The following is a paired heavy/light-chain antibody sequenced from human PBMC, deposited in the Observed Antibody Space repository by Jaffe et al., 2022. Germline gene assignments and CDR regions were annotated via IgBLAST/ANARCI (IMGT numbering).Light chain of an antibody. CDR3: QQYNNWWT. J-gene: IGKJ1*01. V-gene: IGKV3-15*01. CDR2: GAS. CDR1: QSVSSN. Sequence: EIVMTQSPATLSVSPGERATLSCRASQSVSSNLAWYQQKPGQAPRLLIYGASTRATGIPARFSGSGSGTEFTLTISSLQSEDFAVYYCQQYNNWWTFGQGTKVEIK.
Heavy chain of an antibody. D-gene: IGHD5-12*01. CDR3: ARDGIRGYSGYDRARAWRYFDY. CDR1: GFTFSSYW. Sequence: EVQLVESGGGLVQPGGSLRLSCAASGFTFSSYWMSWVRQAPGKGLEWVANIKQDGSEKYYVDSVKGRFTISRDNAKNSLYLQMNSLRAEDTAVYYCARDGIRGYSGYDRARAWRYFDYWGQGTLVTVSS. CDR2: IKQDGSEK. V-gene: IGHV3-7*05. J-gene: IGHJ4*02.